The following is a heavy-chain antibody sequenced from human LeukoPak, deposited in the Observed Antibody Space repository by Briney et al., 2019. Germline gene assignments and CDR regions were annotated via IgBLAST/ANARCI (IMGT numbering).Heavy chain of an antibody. V-gene: IGHV4-39*01. Sequence: KPSETLSLTCTVSGGSISSSSYYWGWIRQPPGKGLDWIGSIYYSGSTYYNPSLKSRVTISVDTSKNQFSLKLSSVTAADTAVFYCASLRERSYYARGFDYWGQGTLVTVSS. D-gene: IGHD1-26*01. J-gene: IGHJ4*02. CDR2: IYYSGST. CDR1: GGSISSSSYY. CDR3: ASLRERSYYARGFDY.